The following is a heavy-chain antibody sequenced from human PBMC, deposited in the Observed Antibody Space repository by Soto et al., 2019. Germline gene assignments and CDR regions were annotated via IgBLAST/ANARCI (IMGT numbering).Heavy chain of an antibody. CDR2: ISHSGST. CDR3: SQQLMGFDY. CDR1: GGPSRGYY. V-gene: IGHV4-34*01. Sequence: PSETLSLTCAVFGGPSRGYYWNWIRQPPGKGLEWIGEISHSGSTNYNPSLKSRVTISLDTSKNQFSLKLRSVTAADTATYYCSQQLMGFDYWGQGPLVTVSS. J-gene: IGHJ4*02. D-gene: IGHD6-13*01.